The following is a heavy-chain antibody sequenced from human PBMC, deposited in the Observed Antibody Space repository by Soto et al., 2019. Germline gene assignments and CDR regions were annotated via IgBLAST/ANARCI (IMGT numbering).Heavy chain of an antibody. CDR3: ARGWGGYFQH. V-gene: IGHV4-59*01. J-gene: IGHJ1*01. CDR1: GGSISSYY. D-gene: IGHD7-27*01. Sequence: SETLSLTCTVSGGSISSYYWSWIRQPPGRGLEWIGYIYYSGSTNYNPSLKSRVTISVDTSKNQFSLKLSSVTAADTSVYYCARGWGGYFQHWGQGTLVTVSS. CDR2: IYYSGST.